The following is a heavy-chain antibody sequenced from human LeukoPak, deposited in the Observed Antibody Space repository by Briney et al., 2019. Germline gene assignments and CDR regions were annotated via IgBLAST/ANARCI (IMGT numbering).Heavy chain of an antibody. CDR1: GFTVSRNY. V-gene: IGHV3-15*01. CDR2: IKSKTDGGTT. D-gene: IGHD1-26*01. CDR3: TTRGGSFSDY. Sequence: AGGSLRLSCAASGFTVSRNYMSWVRQAPGKGLEWVGRIKSKTDGGTTDYAAPVKGRFTISRDDSKNTLYLQMNSLKTEDTAVYYCTTRGGSFSDYWGQGTLVTVSS. J-gene: IGHJ4*02.